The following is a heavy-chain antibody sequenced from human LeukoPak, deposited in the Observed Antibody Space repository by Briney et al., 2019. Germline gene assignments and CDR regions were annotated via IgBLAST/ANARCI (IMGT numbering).Heavy chain of an antibody. D-gene: IGHD3-10*01. CDR3: ARQASLFYYGSGSSPWYFDY. J-gene: IGHJ4*02. V-gene: IGHV5-51*01. Sequence: GESLKISCKGSGYSFTSYWIGWVRQMPGKGLEWMGIIYPGDSDNRYSPSFQGQVTISADKSISTAYLQWSSLKASDTAMYYCARQASLFYYGSGSSPWYFDYWGQGTLVTVSS. CDR2: IYPGDSDN. CDR1: GYSFTSYW.